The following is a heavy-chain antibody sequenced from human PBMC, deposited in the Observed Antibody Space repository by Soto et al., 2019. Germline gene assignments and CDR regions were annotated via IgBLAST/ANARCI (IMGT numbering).Heavy chain of an antibody. V-gene: IGHV3-30*18. CDR3: AKIRGGYDPNDAFDI. J-gene: IGHJ3*02. Sequence: GGSLRLSCAVSGFTFSSYGMHWVRQAPGKGLEWVAVISYDGSNKYYADSVKGRFTISRDNSKNTLYLQMNSLRAEDTAVYYCAKIRGGYDPNDAFDIWGQGTMVTVSS. CDR2: ISYDGSNK. CDR1: GFTFSSYG. D-gene: IGHD5-12*01.